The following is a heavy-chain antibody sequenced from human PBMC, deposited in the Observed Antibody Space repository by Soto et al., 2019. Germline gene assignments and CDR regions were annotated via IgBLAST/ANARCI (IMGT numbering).Heavy chain of an antibody. CDR1: GFTFSSYA. CDR2: ISGSGGST. Sequence: EVQLLESGGGLVQPGESLRLSCAASGFTFSSYAMSWVRQAPGKGLEWASTISGSGGSTHYADSVKGQFTISRDNSKNMVYLQVNSLRAEDTAVYYCAKSIVAVAGPVDYWGQGTLVTVSS. V-gene: IGHV3-23*01. D-gene: IGHD6-19*01. CDR3: AKSIVAVAGPVDY. J-gene: IGHJ4*02.